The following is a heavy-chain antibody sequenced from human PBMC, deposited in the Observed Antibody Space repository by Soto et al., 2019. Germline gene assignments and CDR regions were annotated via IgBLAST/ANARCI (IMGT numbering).Heavy chain of an antibody. J-gene: IGHJ4*02. V-gene: IGHV1-18*01. CDR3: ARVTTVETWND. CDR1: GYTFTSYG. Sequence: QVQLVQSGAEVKKPGASVKVSCKASGYTFTSYGISWVRQAPGQGLEWIGWISAYNGNTNYAQKLQGRVTLTTDTTTRTAYMELRSLRSVDTAVYYWARVTTVETWNDGGQGTRVTVSS. D-gene: IGHD1-1*01. CDR2: ISAYNGNT.